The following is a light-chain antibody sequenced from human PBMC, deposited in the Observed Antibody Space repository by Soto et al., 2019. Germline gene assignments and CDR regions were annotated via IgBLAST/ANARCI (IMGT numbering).Light chain of an antibody. V-gene: IGLV2-14*01. CDR2: EVS. J-gene: IGLJ2*01. CDR1: SSDIGGYNY. CDR3: SSYTTSSTVA. Sequence: QSALTQSASVSGSPGQSITISCTGTSSDIGGYNYVSWYQQHPDKAPKLRIFEVSNRPSGVSNRFSGSKSGNTASLTISGLLPDDEADYYCSSYTTSSTVAFGGGTKVTVL.